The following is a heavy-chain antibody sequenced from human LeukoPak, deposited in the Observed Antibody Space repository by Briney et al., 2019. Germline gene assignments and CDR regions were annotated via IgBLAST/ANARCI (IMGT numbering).Heavy chain of an antibody. D-gene: IGHD4-23*01. Sequence: PSETLSLTCTVSGGSISGYYWNWIRQTPGKGLEWIGYMYYSGSSTYNPSLKSRVSISVDTSKNQFSLKLNSVTAADTAIYYCARDSGDYGGNPYYLDYWGPGTLVTVSS. CDR2: MYYSGSS. J-gene: IGHJ4*02. CDR1: GGSISGYY. V-gene: IGHV4-59*01. CDR3: ARDSGDYGGNPYYLDY.